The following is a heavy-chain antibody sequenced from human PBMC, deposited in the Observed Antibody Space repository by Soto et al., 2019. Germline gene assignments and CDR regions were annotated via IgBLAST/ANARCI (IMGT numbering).Heavy chain of an antibody. CDR1: GGSITSSSYY. CDR2: IYYSGST. CDR3: ASPYVGYDY. V-gene: IGHV4-39*01. D-gene: IGHD5-12*01. J-gene: IGHJ4*02. Sequence: QLQLQESGPGLVKPSETLSLPCTISGGSITSSSYYWGWIRQPPGKGLEWTGSIYYSGSTYYNPSLKSRVTISVDTSKNQFSLKLSSVTAADTAVYYCASPYVGYDYWGQGTLVTVSS.